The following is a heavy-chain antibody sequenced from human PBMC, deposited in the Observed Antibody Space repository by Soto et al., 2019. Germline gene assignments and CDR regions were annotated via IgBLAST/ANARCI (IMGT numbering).Heavy chain of an antibody. D-gene: IGHD4-17*01. V-gene: IGHV3-30*18. CDR2: ISYDGSNK. Sequence: QVQLVESGGGVVQPGRSPRLSCAASGFTFSSYGMHWVRQAPGKGLEWVAVISYDGSNKYYADSVKGRFTISRDNSKNTLYLQMNSLRAEDTAVYYCAKEGNYGDHFDYWGQGTLVTVSS. CDR1: GFTFSSYG. CDR3: AKEGNYGDHFDY. J-gene: IGHJ4*02.